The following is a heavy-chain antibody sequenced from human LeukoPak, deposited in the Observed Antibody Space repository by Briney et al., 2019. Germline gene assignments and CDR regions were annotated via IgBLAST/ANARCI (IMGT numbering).Heavy chain of an antibody. J-gene: IGHJ4*02. Sequence: GGSLRLSCAASGFTFSSYGMHWVRQAPGKGLEWVAVISYDGSNKYYADSVKGRFTISRDNSKNTLYLQMNSLRAEDTAVYYCAKVEIAYCAGDCYSDYWGQGTLVTVSS. CDR1: GFTFSSYG. CDR2: ISYDGSNK. V-gene: IGHV3-30*18. D-gene: IGHD2-21*02. CDR3: AKVEIAYCAGDCYSDY.